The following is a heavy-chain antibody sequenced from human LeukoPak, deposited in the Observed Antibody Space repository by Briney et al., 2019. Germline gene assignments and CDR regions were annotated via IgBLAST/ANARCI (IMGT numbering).Heavy chain of an antibody. CDR1: GFTFSSYG. J-gene: IGHJ4*02. CDR3: ATSFGVVNPFDY. CDR2: IRYDGSNK. D-gene: IGHD3-3*01. Sequence: GGSLRLSCAASGFTFSSYGMHWVRQAPGKGLEWVAFIRYDGSNKYYADSVKGRFTISRDNSKNTLYLQMNSLRAEDTAVYYCATSFGVVNPFDYWGQGTLVTVSS. V-gene: IGHV3-30*02.